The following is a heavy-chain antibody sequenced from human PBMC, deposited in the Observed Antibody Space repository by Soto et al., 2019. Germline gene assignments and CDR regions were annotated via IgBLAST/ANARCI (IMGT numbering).Heavy chain of an antibody. J-gene: IGHJ5*02. CDR2: ISSSSSSI. CDR1: GLTFICYS. Sequence: PVGSLRLTWAASGLTFICYSKNWVRQAPGQELEWVSDISSSSSSIYYADSVKGRFTISRDNAKNSLYLQMNSLRADDTAVCYCPGDPTLITGPWGQGTLVTVSS. D-gene: IGHD3-16*01. V-gene: IGHV3-48*04. CDR3: PGDPTLITGP.